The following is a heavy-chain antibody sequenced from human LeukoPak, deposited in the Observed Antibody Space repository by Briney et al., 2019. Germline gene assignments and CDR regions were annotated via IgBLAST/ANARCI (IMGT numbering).Heavy chain of an antibody. V-gene: IGHV3-21*01. CDR3: ARDQVTDFDY. D-gene: IGHD2-21*02. Sequence: GGSLRLSCAASGFTFSSYSMIWVRQAPGKGLEWVSSISSSSSYIYYADSVKGRFTISRDNAKNSLYLQMNSLRAEDTAVYYCARDQVTDFDYWGQGTLVTVSS. CDR1: GFTFSSYS. CDR2: ISSSSSYI. J-gene: IGHJ4*02.